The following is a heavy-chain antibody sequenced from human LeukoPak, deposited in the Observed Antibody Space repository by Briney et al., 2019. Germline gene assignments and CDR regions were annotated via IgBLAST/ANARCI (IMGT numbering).Heavy chain of an antibody. CDR2: ISGSGGST. V-gene: IGHV3-23*01. CDR1: GFTFSTYT. CDR3: AKDLLGWFDP. J-gene: IGHJ5*02. Sequence: PGGSLRLSCAASGFTFSTYTMNWVRQAPGKGLEWVSAISGSGGSTYYADSVKGRFTISRDNSKNTLYLQMNSLRAEDTAVYYCAKDLLGWFDPWGQGTLVTVSS. D-gene: IGHD1-26*01.